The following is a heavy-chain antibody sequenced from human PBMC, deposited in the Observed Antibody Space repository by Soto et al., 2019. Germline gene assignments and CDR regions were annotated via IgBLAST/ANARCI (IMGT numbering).Heavy chain of an antibody. Sequence: PGGSLRLSCAASVLTFNSYWMHWVRQAPGKGLVWVSRINSDGSSTNYADSVKGRFTISRDNAKNTLYLQMNSLRAEDTAVYYCARGLIGPDYWGQGTLVTVSS. J-gene: IGHJ4*02. CDR3: ARGLIGPDY. D-gene: IGHD3-16*01. CDR1: VLTFNSYW. V-gene: IGHV3-74*01. CDR2: INSDGSST.